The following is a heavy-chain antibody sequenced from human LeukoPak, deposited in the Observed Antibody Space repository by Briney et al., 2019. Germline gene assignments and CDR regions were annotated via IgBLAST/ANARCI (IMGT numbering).Heavy chain of an antibody. CDR1: GFTFSDYY. V-gene: IGHV3-11*06. D-gene: IGHD6-19*01. J-gene: IGHJ4*02. Sequence: GGSLRLSCAASGFTFSDYYMSWIRQAPGKGLEWVSYISSSDTYTNYADPVKGRFTISRDNAKNSLYLQMNSLRAEDTAVYYCARGPYSSGSSADYWGQGTLVTVSS. CDR2: ISSSDTYT. CDR3: ARGPYSSGSSADY.